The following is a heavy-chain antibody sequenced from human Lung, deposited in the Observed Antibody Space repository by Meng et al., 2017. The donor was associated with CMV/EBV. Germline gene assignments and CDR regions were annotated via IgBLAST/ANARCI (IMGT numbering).Heavy chain of an antibody. CDR2: IYYSGST. CDR3: AREEGIGGFDP. V-gene: IGHV4-59*01. D-gene: IGHD3-10*01. CDR1: GGSISSYY. J-gene: IGHJ5*02. Sequence: QVELQEAGPGLVKPSETLSPTCTGSGGSISSYYWSWIRQPPGKGLEWIGYIYYSGSTNYNPSLKSRVTISVDTSKNQFSLKLSSVTAADTAVYYCAREEGIGGFDPWGQGTLVTVSS.